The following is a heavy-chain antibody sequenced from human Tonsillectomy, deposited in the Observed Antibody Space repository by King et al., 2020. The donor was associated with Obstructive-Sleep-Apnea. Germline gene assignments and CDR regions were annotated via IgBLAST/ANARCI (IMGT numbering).Heavy chain of an antibody. V-gene: IGHV3-21*01. D-gene: IGHD6-19*01. CDR1: GFTFSGYS. CDR2: ISSISTYI. Sequence: VQLVESGGGLVKPGGSLRLSCAASGFTFSGYSMNWVRQAPGKGLEWVSSISSISTYIYYADSVRGRFTISRDNARTSLHLQMNSLRGDDKAVCYCAREQLGASGYYDYWGQGTLVTVSS. J-gene: IGHJ4*02. CDR3: AREQLGASGYYDY.